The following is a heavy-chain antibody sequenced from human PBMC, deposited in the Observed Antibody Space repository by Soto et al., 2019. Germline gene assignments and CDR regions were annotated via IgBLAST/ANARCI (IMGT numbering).Heavy chain of an antibody. D-gene: IGHD3-22*01. Sequence: GESLKISCKGSGYSFTSYWISWVRQMPGKVLEWMGRIDPSDSYTNYSPSFQGHVTISADKSISTAYLQWSSLKASDTAMYYCATYYYDSSGYYYRRSYYGMDVWGQGXTVTVYS. J-gene: IGHJ6*02. V-gene: IGHV5-10-1*01. CDR3: ATYYYDSSGYYYRRSYYGMDV. CDR1: GYSFTSYW. CDR2: IDPSDSYT.